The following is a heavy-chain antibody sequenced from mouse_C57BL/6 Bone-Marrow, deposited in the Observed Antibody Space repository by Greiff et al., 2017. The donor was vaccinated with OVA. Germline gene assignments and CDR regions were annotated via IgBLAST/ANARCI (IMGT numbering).Heavy chain of an antibody. CDR2: IDPANGNT. V-gene: IGHV14-3*01. CDR1: GFNIKNTY. CDR3: ATTVVAQDYFDY. Sequence: EVKLVESVAELVRPGASVKLSCTASGFNIKNTYMHWVKQRPEQGLEWIGRIDPANGNTKYAPKFQGKATITADTSSNTAYLQLSSLTSEDTAIYYCATTVVAQDYFDYWGQGTTLTVSS. J-gene: IGHJ2*01. D-gene: IGHD1-1*01.